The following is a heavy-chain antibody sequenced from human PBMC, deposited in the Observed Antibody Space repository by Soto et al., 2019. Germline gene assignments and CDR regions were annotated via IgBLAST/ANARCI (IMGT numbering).Heavy chain of an antibody. D-gene: IGHD5-18*01. CDR1: GGTFSSYA. CDR3: ARPDRGYSYGFDY. V-gene: IGHV1-69*13. J-gene: IGHJ4*02. CDR2: IIPIFGTA. Sequence: RASVKVSCKASGGTFSSYAISWVRQAPGQGLEWMGGIIPIFGTANYAQKFQGRVTITADESTSTAYMELSSLRSEDTAVYYCARPDRGYSYGFDYWGQGTLVTVSS.